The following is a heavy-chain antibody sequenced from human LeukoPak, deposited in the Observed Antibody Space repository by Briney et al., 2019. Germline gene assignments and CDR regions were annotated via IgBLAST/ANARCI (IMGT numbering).Heavy chain of an antibody. D-gene: IGHD3-22*01. V-gene: IGHV3-20*04. CDR3: AKDPSYYYDSSGLDW. CDR2: VTSDGGNT. J-gene: IGHJ4*02. CDR1: GFKFDDYD. Sequence: PGGSLRLSCAASGFKFDDYDMSWVRQVPGKGLEWVAGVTSDGGNTGYVDSVRGRFAISRDNSKNTLYLQMNSLRAEDTAVYYCAKDPSYYYDSSGLDWWGQGTLVTVSS.